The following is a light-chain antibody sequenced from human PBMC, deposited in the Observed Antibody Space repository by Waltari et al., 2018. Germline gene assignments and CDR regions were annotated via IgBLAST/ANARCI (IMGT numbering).Light chain of an antibody. CDR3: QQRYTWPLA. Sequence: EIVLTQSPATLSLSPGQRAALSCRASQTISTSLAWYQQKPGQPPRLVIYDASNRATDIPARFSGSGSETDFTLTISSLEAEDFAVYYCQQRYTWPLAFGGGTTVEIK. V-gene: IGKV3-11*01. CDR2: DAS. CDR1: QTISTS. J-gene: IGKJ4*01.